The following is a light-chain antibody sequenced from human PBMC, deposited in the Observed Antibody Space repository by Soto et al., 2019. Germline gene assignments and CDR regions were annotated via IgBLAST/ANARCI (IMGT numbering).Light chain of an antibody. V-gene: IGLV2-8*01. CDR3: CSYAGRFTYV. CDR1: SSDVGGYNY. Sequence: QSALTQPPSASGSPGQSVTISCTGTSSDVGGYNYVSWYQQHPGKAPKLMIYDVTQWPSGVPDRFSGSKSGNTASLTVSGLQAEDEADYYCCSYAGRFTYVFGTGTKLTVL. J-gene: IGLJ1*01. CDR2: DVT.